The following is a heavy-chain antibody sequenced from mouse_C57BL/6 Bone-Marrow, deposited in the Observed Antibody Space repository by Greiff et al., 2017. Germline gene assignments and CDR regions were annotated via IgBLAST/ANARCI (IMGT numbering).Heavy chain of an antibody. CDR2: IYPRSGNT. CDR3: ARRDYYGSRGNY. D-gene: IGHD1-1*01. Sequence: QVQLQQSGAELARPGASVKLSCKASGYTFTSYGISWVKQRTGQGLEWIGEIYPRSGNTYYNEKFKGKATLPADKSSSTAYMELRSLTSEDSAVYFCARRDYYGSRGNYWGQGTTLTVSS. V-gene: IGHV1-81*01. CDR1: GYTFTSYG. J-gene: IGHJ2*01.